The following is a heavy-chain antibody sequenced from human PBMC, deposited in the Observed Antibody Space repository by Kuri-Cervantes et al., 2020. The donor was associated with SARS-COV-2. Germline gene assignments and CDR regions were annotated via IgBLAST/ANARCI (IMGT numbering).Heavy chain of an antibody. V-gene: IGHV3-11*03. CDR3: ARGQQLIDY. J-gene: IGHJ4*02. CDR2: ISSSSSYT. Sequence: GESLKISCAASGFTFSDYYMSWIRQAPGKGLEWVSYISSSSSYTNYADSVKGRFTISRDNAKNSLYLQINSLRAEDTAVYYCARGQQLIDYWGQGTLVTVSS. D-gene: IGHD6-13*01. CDR1: GFTFSDYY.